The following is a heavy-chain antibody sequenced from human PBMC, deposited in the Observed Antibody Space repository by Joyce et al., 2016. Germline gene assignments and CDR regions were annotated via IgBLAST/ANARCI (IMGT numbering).Heavy chain of an antibody. J-gene: IGHJ4*02. CDR3: AKDQDYGDYSVDY. D-gene: IGHD4-17*01. Sequence: EVQLLESGGGLVQPGGSLRLSCAASRFAFSSYAMSWVRQDPGKGLEWVSTISSSGGSTYYADSVKGRFTISRDNSENTLYLQMNSLRAGDTAVYYCAKDQDYGDYSVDYWGQGTLVTVSS. CDR1: RFAFSSYA. CDR2: ISSSGGST. V-gene: IGHV3-23*01.